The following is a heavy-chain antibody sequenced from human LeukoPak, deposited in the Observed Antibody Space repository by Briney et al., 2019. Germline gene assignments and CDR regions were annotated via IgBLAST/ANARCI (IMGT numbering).Heavy chain of an antibody. V-gene: IGHV4-38-2*01. CDR2: IYHSGST. CDR1: GFSISSRCY. CDR3: SIVADSDSCDY. Sequence: SETLSLTCGVSGFSISSRCYCGWIRQTPGKGLEWIGSIYHSGSTYYKPSLKSRVTISVDTSKNQFSLKLTSVTAAATAVYFCSIVADSDSCDYWGQGILVTVSS. J-gene: IGHJ4*02. D-gene: IGHD5-12*01.